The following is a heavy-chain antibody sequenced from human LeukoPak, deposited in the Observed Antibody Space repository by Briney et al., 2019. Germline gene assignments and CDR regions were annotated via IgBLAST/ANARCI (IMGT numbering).Heavy chain of an antibody. CDR1: GGSISSYY. D-gene: IGHD6-6*01. J-gene: IGHJ4*02. Sequence: SETLSLTCTVSGGSISSYYWGWIRQPPGKGLEWIGSIYYSGSTYYNPSLKSRVTISVDTSKNQFSLKLSSVTAADTAVYYCARDPYSSSSFDYWGQGTLVTVSS. CDR3: ARDPYSSSSFDY. V-gene: IGHV4-39*07. CDR2: IYYSGST.